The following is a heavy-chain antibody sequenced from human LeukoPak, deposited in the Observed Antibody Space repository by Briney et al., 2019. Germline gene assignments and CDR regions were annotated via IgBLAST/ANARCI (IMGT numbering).Heavy chain of an antibody. CDR3: ARVLVTMVRGVGAWFDP. Sequence: SETLSLTCTVSVGSISSYYWSWIRQPPGKGLEWIGYIYYSGSTNYNPSLKSRVTISVDTSKNQFSLKLSSVTAADTAVYYCARVLVTMVRGVGAWFDPWGQGTLVTVSS. V-gene: IGHV4-59*01. CDR2: IYYSGST. J-gene: IGHJ5*02. CDR1: VGSISSYY. D-gene: IGHD3-10*01.